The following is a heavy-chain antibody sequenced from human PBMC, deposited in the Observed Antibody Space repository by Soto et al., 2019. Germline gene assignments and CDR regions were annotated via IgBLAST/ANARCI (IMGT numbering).Heavy chain of an antibody. CDR3: PRDLGYSSSRFDY. V-gene: IGHV4-61*01. D-gene: IGHD6-13*01. CDR2: IYYSGST. J-gene: IGHJ4*02. CDR1: GGSVSSGSYY. Sequence: SETLSLTCTVSGGSVSSGSYYWSWIRQPPGKGLEWIGYIYYSGSTNYNPSLKCRVTITVDTSKNQFTLKLSSVTAADTAVYYCPRDLGYSSSRFDYWGQGTLVTVSS.